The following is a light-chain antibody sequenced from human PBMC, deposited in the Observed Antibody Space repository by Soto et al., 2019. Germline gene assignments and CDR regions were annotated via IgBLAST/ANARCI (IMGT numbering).Light chain of an antibody. J-gene: IGKJ1*01. V-gene: IGKV1-17*03. Sequence: DIQVTQSPSAMSAAVGDRVTITCRTSQDISNRLGWFQQRPGKAPKRLISSASTLETGVPSWFSGTGSGTEFTLTISSLQPEDFATYYCQQHAAYPRDFGQGTKVDIK. CDR2: SAS. CDR1: QDISNR. CDR3: QQHAAYPRD.